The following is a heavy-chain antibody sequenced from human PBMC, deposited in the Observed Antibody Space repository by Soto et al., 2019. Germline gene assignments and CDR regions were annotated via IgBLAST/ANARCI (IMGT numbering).Heavy chain of an antibody. D-gene: IGHD3-10*01. V-gene: IGHV4-4*02. J-gene: IGHJ4*02. CDR1: SGSISSSNL. CDR3: ARGGSGFVFGY. CDR2: IYHSGST. Sequence: SETLSLACAVSSGSISSSNLWSWVRQPPGKGLEWIGEIYHSGSTNHNPSLKSRVTISVDKSKNQFSLKLSSVTAADTAVYYCARGGSGFVFGYWGQGTLVTVSS.